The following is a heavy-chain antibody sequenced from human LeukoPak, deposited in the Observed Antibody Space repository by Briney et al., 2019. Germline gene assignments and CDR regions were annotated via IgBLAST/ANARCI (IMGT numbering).Heavy chain of an antibody. CDR3: ARDAGLDAFDI. CDR2: LYNNGGT. Sequence: GSLRLSCAASGFHVRNNYMSWVRQAPGKGLEWVSILYNNGGTDYADSVRGRFAISRDNSKNTLYLQMNGLRVEDTAIYYCARDAGLDAFDIWGQGTMVGVSS. D-gene: IGHD3-9*01. CDR1: GFHVRNNY. J-gene: IGHJ3*02. V-gene: IGHV3-66*01.